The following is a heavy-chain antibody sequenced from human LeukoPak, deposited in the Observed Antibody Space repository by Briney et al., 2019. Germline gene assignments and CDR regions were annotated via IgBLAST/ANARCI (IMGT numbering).Heavy chain of an antibody. V-gene: IGHV4-34*01. CDR1: GGSFSGYY. D-gene: IGHD6-19*01. Sequence: SETLSLTCAVYGGSFSGYYWSWIRQPPGKGLEWIGEINHSGSTNYNVSLKSRVTISVDTSKNQFSLKLSSVTAADTAVYYCARDLGPFIAVEGYWGQGTLVTVSS. CDR3: ARDLGPFIAVEGY. CDR2: INHSGST. J-gene: IGHJ4*02.